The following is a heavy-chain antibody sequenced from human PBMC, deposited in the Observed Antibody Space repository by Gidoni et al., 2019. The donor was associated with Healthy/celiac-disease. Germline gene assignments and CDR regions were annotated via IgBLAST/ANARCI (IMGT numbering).Heavy chain of an antibody. J-gene: IGHJ3*02. D-gene: IGHD3-22*01. CDR2: MKPNSGNT. V-gene: IGHV1-8*01. CDR3: ARGDRITMIVVVITDSAFDI. CDR1: GYTFTSYN. Sequence: QVQLVQSGAEVKKPGASVKVSCKASGYTFTSYNINWVRQANGQGLEWMGWMKPNSGNTGYAQKFQGRVTMTRNTSISTAYMELSSLRSEDTAVYYCARGDRITMIVVVITDSAFDIWGQGTMVTVSS.